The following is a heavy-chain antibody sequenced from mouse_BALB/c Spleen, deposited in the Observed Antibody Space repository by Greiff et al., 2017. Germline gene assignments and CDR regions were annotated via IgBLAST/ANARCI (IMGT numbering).Heavy chain of an antibody. CDR2: IDPANGNT. Sequence: EVKLVESGAELVKPGASVKLSCTASGFNIKDTYMHWVKQRPEQGLEWIGRIDPANGNTKYDPKFQGKATITADTSSNTAYLQLSSLTSEDSAVYFCGHGGDYFDYWGQGTTLTVSS. V-gene: IGHV14-3*02. CDR3: GHGGDYFDY. J-gene: IGHJ2*01. CDR1: GFNIKDTY. D-gene: IGHD1-2*01.